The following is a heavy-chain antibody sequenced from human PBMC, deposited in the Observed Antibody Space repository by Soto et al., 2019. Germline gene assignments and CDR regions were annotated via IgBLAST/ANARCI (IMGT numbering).Heavy chain of an antibody. CDR2: ISSSGGTI. D-gene: IGHD2-15*01. CDR1: GFTFSDYY. J-gene: IGHJ6*03. Sequence: GGSLRLSCAASGFTFSDYYMSWIRQAPGKGLEWVSYISSSGGTIYYADSVRGRFTISRDNAKNSLYLQMNSLRAEDTAVYYCARVCSGGSCYPTQYYYYYYYMDVWGKGTTVTVSS. V-gene: IGHV3-11*01. CDR3: ARVCSGGSCYPTQYYYYYYYMDV.